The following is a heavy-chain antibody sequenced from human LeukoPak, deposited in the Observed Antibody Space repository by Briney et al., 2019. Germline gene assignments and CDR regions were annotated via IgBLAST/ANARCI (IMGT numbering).Heavy chain of an antibody. Sequence: SETLSLTCAVYGGSFSGYYWSWIRQPPGKGLEWIGEINHSGSANYNPSLKSRVTISVDTSKNQFSLKLSSVTAADTAVYYRAKPSGSYSKRSDYWGQGTLVTVSS. J-gene: IGHJ4*02. D-gene: IGHD1-26*01. CDR2: INHSGSA. CDR1: GGSFSGYY. V-gene: IGHV4-34*01. CDR3: AKPSGSYSKRSDY.